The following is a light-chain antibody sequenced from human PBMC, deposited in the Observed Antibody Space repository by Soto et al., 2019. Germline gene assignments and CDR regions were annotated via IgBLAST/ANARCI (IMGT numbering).Light chain of an antibody. J-gene: IGLJ2*01. CDR1: SGHSSYI. CDR2: LEGSGSY. CDR3: ETWDSIPHVV. V-gene: IGLV4-60*03. Sequence: QPVLTQSSSASASLGSSVKLTCTLSSGHSSYIIAWHQQQPGKAPRYLMKLEGSGSYNKGSGVPDRFSGSSSGADRYLTISNLQSEDETDYYCETWDSIPHVVFGGGTQLTVL.